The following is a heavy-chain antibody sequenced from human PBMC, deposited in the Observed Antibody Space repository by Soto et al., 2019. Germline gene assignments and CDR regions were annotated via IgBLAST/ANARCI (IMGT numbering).Heavy chain of an antibody. J-gene: IGHJ4*02. Sequence: TLSLTFGISGDSVSSNSTAWNWIRQSPSRGLEWLGRTYYRSKWYNDYAVSVKSRITINPDTSKNQFSLQLNSVTPEDTAVYYCARDRGLMGLELSSSYFDYWGQGTLVTVS. CDR1: GDSVSSNSTA. CDR2: TYYRSKWYN. V-gene: IGHV6-1*01. CDR3: ARDRGLMGLELSSSYFDY. D-gene: IGHD1-7*01.